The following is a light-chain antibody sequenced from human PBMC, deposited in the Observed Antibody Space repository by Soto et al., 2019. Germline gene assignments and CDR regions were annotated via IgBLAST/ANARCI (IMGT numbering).Light chain of an antibody. J-gene: IGKJ5*01. CDR2: AAS. Sequence: IQLTHSPASLSESVSYRVTINCRASQGISSYLAWYQQKPGKAPKLLICAASTLQSGVPSRFSGSESGTDFTLTISSLQPEDCAIYFCQQANSFPITFGQGTRLETK. CDR1: QGISSY. CDR3: QQANSFPIT. V-gene: IGKV1-9*01.